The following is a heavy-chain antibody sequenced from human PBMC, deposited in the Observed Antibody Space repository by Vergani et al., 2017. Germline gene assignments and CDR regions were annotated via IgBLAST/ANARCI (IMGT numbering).Heavy chain of an antibody. CDR3: ARDGPSIAARPGFFDY. D-gene: IGHD6-6*01. J-gene: IGHJ4*02. V-gene: IGHV1-69*06. CDR2: IIPIFGTA. CDR1: GGTLSSYA. Sequence: QVQLVQSGAEVKKPGSSVKVSCKASGGTLSSYAISWVRQAPGQGLEWMGGIIPIFGTANYAQKFQGRVTITADKSTSTAYMELSSLRSEDTAVYYCARDGPSIAARPGFFDYWGQGTLVTVSS.